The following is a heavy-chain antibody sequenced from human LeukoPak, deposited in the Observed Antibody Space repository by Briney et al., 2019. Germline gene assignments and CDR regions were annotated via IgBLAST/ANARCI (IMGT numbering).Heavy chain of an antibody. Sequence: SETLSLTCTVSGGSISSHYWSWIRQPPGKGLEWIGYIYCSGSTNYNPSLKSRVTISVDTSKNQFSLKLSSVTAADTAVYYCARLQASSSWYYFALGDAFDIWGQGTMVTASS. CDR3: ARLQASSSWYYFALGDAFDI. J-gene: IGHJ3*02. CDR1: GGSISSHY. V-gene: IGHV4-59*11. D-gene: IGHD6-13*01. CDR2: IYCSGST.